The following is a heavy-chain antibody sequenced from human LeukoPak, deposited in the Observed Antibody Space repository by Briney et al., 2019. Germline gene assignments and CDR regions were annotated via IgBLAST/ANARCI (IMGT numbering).Heavy chain of an antibody. CDR1: GYTFTNYD. CDR3: ARDRDTVVIGYFDL. J-gene: IGHJ2*01. Sequence: GASVEVSCKASGYTFTNYDINWVRQATGQGLEWMGWMNPGSGNTAYAQKFQGRLTMTRDTSMRTAYMELSSLKSEDTAVYYCARDRDTVVIGYFDLWGRGTLVTVSS. V-gene: IGHV1-8*01. CDR2: MNPGSGNT. D-gene: IGHD4-23*01.